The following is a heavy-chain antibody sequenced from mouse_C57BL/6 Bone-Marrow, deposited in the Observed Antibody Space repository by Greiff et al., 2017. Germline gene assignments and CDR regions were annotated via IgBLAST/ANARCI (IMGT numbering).Heavy chain of an antibody. CDR1: GYTFTSYT. CDR2: INPSSGYT. Sequence: VKLVESGAELARPGASVKMSCKASGYTFTSYTMHWVKQRPGQGLEWIGYINPSSGYTKYNQKFKDKATLTADKSSSTAYMQLSSLTSEDSAVYYCANGYYDYAMDYWGQGTSVTVSS. D-gene: IGHD2-3*01. V-gene: IGHV1-4*01. CDR3: ANGYYDYAMDY. J-gene: IGHJ4*01.